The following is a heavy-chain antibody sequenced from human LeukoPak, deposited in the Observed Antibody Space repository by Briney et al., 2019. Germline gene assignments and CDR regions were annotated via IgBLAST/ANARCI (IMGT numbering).Heavy chain of an antibody. V-gene: IGHV3-15*01. D-gene: IGHD3-10*01. CDR3: TTSGTPCEY. CDR2: IKNKGDGVTT. J-gene: IGHJ4*02. CDR1: GFTFNKAW. Sequence: PGGSLRLSCAASGFTFNKAWMSWVRLAPGKGLEWVGRIKNKGDGVTTDYAAPVKGRFTVSRDDSKSTLYLQMNSLKTEDTAVYYCTTSGTPCEYWGQGTLVSVSS.